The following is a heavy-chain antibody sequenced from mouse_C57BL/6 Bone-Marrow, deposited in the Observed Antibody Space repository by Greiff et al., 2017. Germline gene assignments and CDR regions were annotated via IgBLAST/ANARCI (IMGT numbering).Heavy chain of an antibody. CDR1: GYTFTSYW. Sequence: QVQLQQPGAELVKPGASVKLSCKASGYTFTSYWMHWVKQRPGQGLEWIGMIHPNSGSTNYNEKFKSKATLTVDKSSSTAYMQLSSLTAEDSAVYYCARGDGYYYLDYWGQGTTLTVSS. D-gene: IGHD2-3*01. J-gene: IGHJ2*01. CDR2: IHPNSGST. CDR3: ARGDGYYYLDY. V-gene: IGHV1-64*01.